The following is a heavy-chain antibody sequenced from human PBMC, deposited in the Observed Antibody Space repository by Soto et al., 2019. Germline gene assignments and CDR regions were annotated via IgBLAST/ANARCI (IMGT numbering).Heavy chain of an antibody. V-gene: IGHV3-11*01. CDR2: ISNGGSFI. D-gene: IGHD3-16*01. CDR1: GFTFSDYY. Sequence: GGSLRLSCAASGFTFSDYYMSWIRQAPGKGLEYISYISNGGSFIYYADSVKGRFTISRDTAKTSLYLQMNSLRAEDTALYYCARHRYYEGSVPGYGMDVWGQGTTVTVSS. CDR3: ARHRYYEGSVPGYGMDV. J-gene: IGHJ6*02.